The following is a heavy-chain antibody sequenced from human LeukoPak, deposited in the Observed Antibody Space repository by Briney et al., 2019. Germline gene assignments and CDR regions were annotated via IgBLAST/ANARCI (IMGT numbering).Heavy chain of an antibody. CDR3: AKGVTGTRAFDI. CDR1: GFTFSSYG. Sequence: TGRSLRLSCAASGFTFSSYGMHWVRQAPGKGLEWVSVISDTGVGTYYADSVKGRFTISRDNSRDTLHLQMNSLRADDTAVYYCAKGVTGTRAFDIWGQGTMVTVSS. V-gene: IGHV3-23*01. CDR2: ISDTGVGT. D-gene: IGHD1-7*01. J-gene: IGHJ3*02.